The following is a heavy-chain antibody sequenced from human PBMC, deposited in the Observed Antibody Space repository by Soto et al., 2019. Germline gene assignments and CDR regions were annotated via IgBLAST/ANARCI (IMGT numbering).Heavy chain of an antibody. V-gene: IGHV4-39*01. Sequence: SETLSLTCTVSGGSISSSSYYWGWIRQPPGKGLEWIGSIYYSGSTYYNPSLKSRVTISVDTSKNQFSLKRSSVTAADTAVYYCARHEDVYWYFDLWGRGTLVTVSS. CDR1: GGSISSSSYY. J-gene: IGHJ2*01. CDR3: ARHEDVYWYFDL. CDR2: IYYSGST.